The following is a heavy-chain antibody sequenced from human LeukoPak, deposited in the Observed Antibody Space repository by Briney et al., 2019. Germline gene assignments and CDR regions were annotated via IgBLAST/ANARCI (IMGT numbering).Heavy chain of an antibody. CDR3: ARVGTIVGATGDWFDP. CDR2: MNPNSGNT. Sequence: GASVKVSCKASGYTFTSYDINWVRQATGQGLEWMGWMNPNSGNTGYAQKFQGRVTMTRNTSISTAYMELSSLRSEDTAVYYCARVGTIVGATGDWFDPWGQGTLVTVSS. D-gene: IGHD1-26*01. J-gene: IGHJ5*02. CDR1: GYTFTSYD. V-gene: IGHV1-8*01.